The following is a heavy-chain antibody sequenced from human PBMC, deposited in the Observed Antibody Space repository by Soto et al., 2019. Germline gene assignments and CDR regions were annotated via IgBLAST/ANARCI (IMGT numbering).Heavy chain of an antibody. J-gene: IGHJ4*02. CDR1: GGTFSSYA. CDR2: IIPIFGTA. D-gene: IGHD6-19*01. Sequence: GASVKVSCKASGGTFSSYAISWVRQAPGQGLEWMGGIIPIFGTANYAQKFQGRVTITADKSTSTAYMELSSLRSDDTAVYYCGKERRGSGWSVCNFWGQGSLVTVSS. V-gene: IGHV1-69*06. CDR3: GKERRGSGWSVCNF.